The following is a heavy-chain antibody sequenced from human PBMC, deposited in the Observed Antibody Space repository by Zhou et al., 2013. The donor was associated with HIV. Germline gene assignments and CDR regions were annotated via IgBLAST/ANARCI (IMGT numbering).Heavy chain of an antibody. CDR1: GYTLTTSD. CDR2: INPSTSHT. V-gene: IGHV1-8*01. D-gene: IGHD2-2*02. CDR3: ARDGPCSSTSCYMTYYYGMDV. J-gene: IGHJ6*02. Sequence: QVQLVQSGAEVKKPGASVKVSCKASGYTLTTSDLHWVRQASGQGLEWMGWINPSTSHTTYAQNFQGRVTMTRNISINTAYMELNSLRSEDTAVYYCARDGPCSSTSCYMTYYYGMDVWGQGTTVTVSS.